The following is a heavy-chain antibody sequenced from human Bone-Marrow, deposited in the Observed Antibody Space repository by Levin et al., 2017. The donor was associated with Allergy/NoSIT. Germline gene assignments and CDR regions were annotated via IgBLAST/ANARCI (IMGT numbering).Heavy chain of an antibody. CDR1: GGSISSSY. CDR3: ARDRSAGGMDV. J-gene: IGHJ6*02. CDR2: IYHSGST. Sequence: SQTLSLTCTVSGGSISSSYWSWIRQPPGKGLEWIGHIYHSGSTDYNPSLMSRLIISVDTSKNQFSLKLKSVTAADTALYYCARDRSAGGMDVWGHGTTVIVSS. V-gene: IGHV4-59*01.